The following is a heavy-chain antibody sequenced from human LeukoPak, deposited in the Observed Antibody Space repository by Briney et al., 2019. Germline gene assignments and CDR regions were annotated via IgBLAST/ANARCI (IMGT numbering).Heavy chain of an antibody. Sequence: SETLSLTCTVSGGSISSYYWSWIRQPPGKGLEWIGYIYYSGSTNYNPSLKSRVTISVDTSKNRFSLKLSSVTAADTAVYYCARDCSSTNCFDYWGQGTLVTVSS. CDR2: IYYSGST. CDR1: GGSISSYY. V-gene: IGHV4-59*01. CDR3: ARDCSSTNCFDY. J-gene: IGHJ4*02. D-gene: IGHD2-2*01.